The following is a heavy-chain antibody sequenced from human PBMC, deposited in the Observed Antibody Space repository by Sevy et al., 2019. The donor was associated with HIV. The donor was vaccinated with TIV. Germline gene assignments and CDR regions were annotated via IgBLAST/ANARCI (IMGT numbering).Heavy chain of an antibody. D-gene: IGHD1-26*01. V-gene: IGHV3-53*01. CDR1: GFTVSSKY. J-gene: IGHJ6*02. CDR2: IYSGEYT. CDR3: ATTSTPLYYYALDV. Sequence: GGSLRLSCAASGFTVSSKYMSWVRQAQGKGLEWVSVIYSGEYTYYADSVKGRFTISRDISKNTLNLEMNNLRAEDTAIYYCATTSTPLYYYALDVWGQGTTVTVSS.